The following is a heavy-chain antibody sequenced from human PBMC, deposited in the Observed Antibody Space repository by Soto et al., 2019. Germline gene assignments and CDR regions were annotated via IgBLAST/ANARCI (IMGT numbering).Heavy chain of an antibody. CDR1: GGTFSSYA. Sequence: QVQLVQSGAEVKKPGSSVKVSCKASGGTFSSYAISWVRQAPGQGLEWMGGIIPIFGTANYAQKFQGRVTITADESTSTAYMELSSLRSEDTVVYYCARDGRFSGTYYYYYGMDVWGQGTTVTVSS. D-gene: IGHD1-1*01. CDR2: IIPIFGTA. V-gene: IGHV1-69*01. CDR3: ARDGRFSGTYYYYYGMDV. J-gene: IGHJ6*02.